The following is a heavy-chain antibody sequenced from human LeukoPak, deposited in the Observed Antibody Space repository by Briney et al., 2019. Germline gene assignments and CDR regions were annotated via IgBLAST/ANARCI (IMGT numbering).Heavy chain of an antibody. V-gene: IGHV4-61*02. Sequence: KSSQTLSLTCTVSGGSISSGSCYWSWIRQPAGKGLEWIGRIYTSGSTNYSPSLMSRFTISVDTSKNQFSLKLSSVTAADTAVYYCARAIDYSNYEGDYYYYYYMDVWGKGTTVTVSS. CDR2: IYTSGST. J-gene: IGHJ6*03. CDR1: GGSISSGSCY. CDR3: ARAIDYSNYEGDYYYYYYMDV. D-gene: IGHD4-11*01.